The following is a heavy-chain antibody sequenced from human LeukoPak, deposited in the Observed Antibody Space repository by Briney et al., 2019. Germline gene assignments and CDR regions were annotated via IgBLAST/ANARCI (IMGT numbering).Heavy chain of an antibody. CDR3: AKDRSPFSHYYFYYRMDV. J-gene: IGHJ6*02. Sequence: GGSLRLSCAASGFTFSSYAMSWVRQAPGKGLEWVSGISGSGVTTYYAGSVKGRFTISRDNSNNTLYLHMSSLRAGDTAVYYCAKDRSPFSHYYFYYRMDVWGQGTTVTVSS. CDR2: ISGSGVTT. V-gene: IGHV3-23*01. CDR1: GFTFSSYA.